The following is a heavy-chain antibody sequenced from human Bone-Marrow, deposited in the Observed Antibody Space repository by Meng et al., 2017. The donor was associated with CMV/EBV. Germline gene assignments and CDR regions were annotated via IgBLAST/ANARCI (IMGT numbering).Heavy chain of an antibody. CDR3: AREGVRYDFWSGPYYFDY. D-gene: IGHD3-3*01. CDR1: GYTFTRFG. Sequence: ASVKVSCKTSGYTFTRFGVTWMRQAPGQGLEWMGWVSADNGDTNYAQKFQGRVTMTTDTSTTTAFMELRSLTSDDTAVYYCAREGVRYDFWSGPYYFDYWGQGTLVTVSS. V-gene: IGHV1-18*01. CDR2: VSADNGDT. J-gene: IGHJ4*02.